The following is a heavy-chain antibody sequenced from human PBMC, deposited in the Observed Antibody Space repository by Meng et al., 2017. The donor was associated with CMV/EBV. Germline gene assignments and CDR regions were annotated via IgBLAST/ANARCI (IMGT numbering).Heavy chain of an antibody. CDR1: TFSSYA. Sequence: TFSSYAISWVRQAPGQGLEWMGGIIPIFGTANYAQKFQGRVTITTDESTSTAYMELSSLRSEDTAVYYCAGGARITIFSGRGVGMDVWGQGTTVTVSS. CDR2: IIPIFGTA. J-gene: IGHJ6*02. V-gene: IGHV1-69*05. CDR3: AGGARITIFSGRGVGMDV. D-gene: IGHD3-3*01.